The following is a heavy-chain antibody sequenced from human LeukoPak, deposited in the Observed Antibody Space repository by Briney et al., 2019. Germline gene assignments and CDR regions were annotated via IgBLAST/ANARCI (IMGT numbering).Heavy chain of an antibody. CDR1: DFSFITYA. CDR3: ALRYDRPKYYFDY. Sequence: GGSLRLSCAASDFSFITYAMSWARQAPGKGLEWVSTISGGGDATYYADSVKGRFTISRDNAKNSLYLRMNSLRAEDTAVYYCALRYDRPKYYFDYWGQGTLVTVSS. D-gene: IGHD3-9*01. J-gene: IGHJ4*02. CDR2: ISGGGDAT. V-gene: IGHV3-23*01.